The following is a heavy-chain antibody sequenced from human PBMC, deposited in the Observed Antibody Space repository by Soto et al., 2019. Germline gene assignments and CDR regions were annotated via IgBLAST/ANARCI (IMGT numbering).Heavy chain of an antibody. CDR2: IYHSGST. CDR3: ARGGLTYYYDSSGYYDFGNWFDP. Sequence: SETLSLTCAVSGGSISSSNWWSWVRQPPGKGLEWIGEIYHSGSTNYNPSLKSRVTISVDKSKNQFSPKLSSVTAADTAVYYCARGGLTYYYDSSGYYDFGNWFDPWGQGTLVTVSS. J-gene: IGHJ5*02. CDR1: GGSISSSNW. V-gene: IGHV4-4*02. D-gene: IGHD3-22*01.